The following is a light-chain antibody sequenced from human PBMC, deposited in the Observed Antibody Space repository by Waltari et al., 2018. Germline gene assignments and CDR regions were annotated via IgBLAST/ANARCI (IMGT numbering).Light chain of an antibody. CDR1: RSNIGSNY. Sequence: QSVLTQPPSASGTPGQRGTISCSGSRSNIGSNYVYWSQHLPGTTPKLLIYRNNQRPSGVPARFSGSKSGTSASLAISGLRSEDEAEYYCAAWDDTLSAVLFGGGTNLTVL. CDR3: AAWDDTLSAVL. J-gene: IGLJ3*02. V-gene: IGLV1-47*01. CDR2: RNN.